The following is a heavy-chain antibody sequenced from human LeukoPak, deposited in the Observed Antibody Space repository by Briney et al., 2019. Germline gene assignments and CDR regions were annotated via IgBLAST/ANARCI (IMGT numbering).Heavy chain of an antibody. CDR2: IRQDGGEK. CDR3: ARAQPFGGC. J-gene: IGHJ4*02. Sequence: EGSLRLSCAACGFTFDNYWMTWVRQAPGKGLEWVANIRQDGGEKYYVDSVKGRFTISRDNTKNSLYLQMNSLRAEDTAVYYCARAQPFGGCWGQGTLVTVSS. V-gene: IGHV3-7*01. CDR1: GFTFDNYW. D-gene: IGHD3-10*01.